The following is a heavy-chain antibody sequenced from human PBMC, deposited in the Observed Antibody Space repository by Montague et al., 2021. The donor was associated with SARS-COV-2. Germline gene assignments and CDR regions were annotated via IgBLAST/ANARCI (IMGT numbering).Heavy chain of an antibody. CDR3: ALAGSPPTYYFDY. V-gene: IGHV5-51*03. CDR1: GYRFSNYW. CDR2: IYPGDSDT. Sequence: QSGSEVKKPRESLKISCQGSGYRFSNYWIAWVRQTPGRGLEWMGVIYPGDSDTRYSPSFQGQVTISADKSISAAYLQWNSLKASDTAMYYCALAGSPPTYYFDYWGQGTLVTVSS. J-gene: IGHJ4*02. D-gene: IGHD1-26*01.